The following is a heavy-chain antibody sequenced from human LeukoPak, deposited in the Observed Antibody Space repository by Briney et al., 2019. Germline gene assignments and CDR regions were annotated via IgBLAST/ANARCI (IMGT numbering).Heavy chain of an antibody. CDR1: GGSISSSSYY. CDR3: ARNVGATTFGDY. Sequence: SETLSLTCTVSGGSISSSSYYWGWIRQPPGKGLEWIGSIYYSGSTYYNPSLKSRVTMSVDTSKNQFSLKLSSVTAADTAVYYCARNVGATTFGDYWGQGTLVTVSS. CDR2: IYYSGST. V-gene: IGHV4-39*07. J-gene: IGHJ4*02. D-gene: IGHD1-26*01.